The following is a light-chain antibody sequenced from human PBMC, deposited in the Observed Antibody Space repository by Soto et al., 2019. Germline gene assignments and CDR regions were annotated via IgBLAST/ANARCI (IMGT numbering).Light chain of an antibody. CDR2: AAS. V-gene: IGKV1-39*01. J-gene: IGKJ1*01. CDR1: QSISSY. Sequence: DIQMTQSPSSLSASVGDRVTITCRASQSISSYLNWYQQKPGKAPNLLIYAASSLQSGVPSRFNGSGSGTDFTLTISSLQPEDFATYYCQQSYSTLSWTFGQGTKVEIK. CDR3: QQSYSTLSWT.